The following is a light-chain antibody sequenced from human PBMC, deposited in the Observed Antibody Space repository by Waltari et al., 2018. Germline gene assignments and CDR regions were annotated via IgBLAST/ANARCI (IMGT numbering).Light chain of an antibody. CDR2: YDS. CDR3: QVWDSSSEHVI. Sequence: SYVLTQPPSFSVAPGQTARITCGGTKIGSKSVHWYQHKPGQSPVLVMFYDSDRPSGIPERFSGSNSGDTATLTINRVEAGDEADYYCQVWDSSSEHVIFGGGTQLTVL. CDR1: KIGSKS. J-gene: IGLJ2*01. V-gene: IGLV3-21*04.